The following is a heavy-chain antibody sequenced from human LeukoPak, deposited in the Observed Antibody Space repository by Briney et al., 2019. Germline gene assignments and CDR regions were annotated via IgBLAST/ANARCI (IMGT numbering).Heavy chain of an antibody. CDR2: ISYDGSNK. CDR3: ARDQRIWSGGYYGMDV. J-gene: IGHJ6*02. CDR1: GFTFSSYA. Sequence: GGSLRLSCAASGFTFSSYAMHWVRQAPGKGLEWVAVISYDGSNKYYADSVKGRFTISRDNSKNTLYLQMNSLRAEDTAVYYCARDQRIWSGGYYGMDVWGQGPRSPSP. V-gene: IGHV3-30-3*01. D-gene: IGHD3-3*01.